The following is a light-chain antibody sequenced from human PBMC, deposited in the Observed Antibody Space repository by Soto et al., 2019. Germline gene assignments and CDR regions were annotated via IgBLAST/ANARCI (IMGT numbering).Light chain of an antibody. V-gene: IGKV3-15*01. Sequence: EIVMTQSPGTLSVSPGERATLSCRASQSVSSNLAWYRQKPGQAPRLLIYGASTRATGIPARFSGSESGTEFTLTISSLQSEDFAVYYCQQYNNWPPWTFGQGTKVEIK. CDR1: QSVSSN. CDR3: QQYNNWPPWT. CDR2: GAS. J-gene: IGKJ1*01.